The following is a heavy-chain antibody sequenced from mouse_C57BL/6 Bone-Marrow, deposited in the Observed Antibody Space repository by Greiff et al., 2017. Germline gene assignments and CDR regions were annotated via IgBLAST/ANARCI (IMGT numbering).Heavy chain of an antibody. J-gene: IGHJ4*01. CDR3: ASSTVEAPMDY. CDR1: GFTFSSYA. D-gene: IGHD1-1*01. V-gene: IGHV5-4*01. CDR2: ISDGGSYT. Sequence: DVHLVESGGGLVKPGGSLTLSCAASGFTFSSYAMSWVRQTPEKRLEWVATISDGGSYTYYPDNVKGRFTISRDNAKNNLYLQMSHLKSEDTAMYYCASSTVEAPMDYWGQGTSVTVSS.